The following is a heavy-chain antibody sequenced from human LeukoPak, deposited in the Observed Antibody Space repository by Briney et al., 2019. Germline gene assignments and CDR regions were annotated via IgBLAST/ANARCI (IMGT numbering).Heavy chain of an antibody. CDR3: ARDLGSSGWYNTEPLGY. D-gene: IGHD6-19*01. CDR2: ISSSSSYI. V-gene: IGHV3-21*01. J-gene: IGHJ4*02. CDR1: GFTFSSYS. Sequence: SGGSLRLSCAASGFTFSSYSLNWVRQAPGKGLEWVSSISSSSSYIYYADSVKGRFTISRDNAKNSLYLQMNSLRAEDTAVYYCARDLGSSGWYNTEPLGYWGQGTLVTVSS.